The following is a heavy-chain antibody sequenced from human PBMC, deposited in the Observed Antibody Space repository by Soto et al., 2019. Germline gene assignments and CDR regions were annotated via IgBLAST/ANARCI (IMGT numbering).Heavy chain of an antibody. CDR1: GFTFSSYA. D-gene: IGHD2-2*01. V-gene: IGHV3-30-3*01. CDR2: ISYDGSNK. CDR3: AGRIVVVPAAIYYYYGMDV. Sequence: QVQQVESGGGVVQPGRSLRLSCAASGFTFSSYAMHWVRQAPGKGLEWVAVISYDGSNKYYADSVKGRFTISRDNSKNTLYLQMNSLRAEDTAVYYCAGRIVVVPAAIYYYYGMDVWGQGTTVTVSS. J-gene: IGHJ6*02.